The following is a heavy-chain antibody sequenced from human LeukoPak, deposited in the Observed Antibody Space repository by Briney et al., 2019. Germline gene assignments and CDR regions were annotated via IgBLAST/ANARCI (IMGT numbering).Heavy chain of an antibody. CDR2: IYHSGST. D-gene: IGHD3-3*01. J-gene: IGHJ6*03. CDR3: ARDAYEWLLYYYYYMDV. V-gene: IGHV4-59*01. Sequence: SETLSLTCTVSGGSISTYYWSWIRQPPGKGLEGMGYIYHSGSTNYNPSLKSRVTISVDTSKNQFSLKLSSVTAADTAVYYCARDAYEWLLYYYYYMDVWGKGTTVTVSS. CDR1: GGSISTYY.